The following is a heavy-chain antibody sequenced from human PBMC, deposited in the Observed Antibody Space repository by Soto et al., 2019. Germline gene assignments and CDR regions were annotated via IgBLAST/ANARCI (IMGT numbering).Heavy chain of an antibody. CDR1: GFTFSSYA. D-gene: IGHD3-22*01. Sequence: GGSLRLSCAASGFTFSSYAMSWVRQAPGKGLEWVSAISGSGGSTYYADSVKGRFTISRDNSKNTLYLQMNSLRAEDTAVYYCAKGRGVMYYYDSSGSDWFDPWGQGTLVTVSS. CDR3: AKGRGVMYYYDSSGSDWFDP. CDR2: ISGSGGST. J-gene: IGHJ5*02. V-gene: IGHV3-23*01.